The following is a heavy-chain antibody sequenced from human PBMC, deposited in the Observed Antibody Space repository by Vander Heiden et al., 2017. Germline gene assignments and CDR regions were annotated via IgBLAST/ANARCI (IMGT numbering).Heavy chain of an antibody. CDR2: IKSKTDGGTT. D-gene: IGHD3-10*01. CDR1: GFTFSNAG. CDR3: TTARYGSGSYYYYYGMDV. J-gene: IGHJ6*02. Sequence: EVQLVESGGGLLKPGGSLRLSWAAAGFTFSNAGMSWGRKAPGTGREWVGRIKSKTDGGTTDYAAPVKGRLTISRDDSKNTLYLQMNSLKTEDTAVYYCTTARYGSGSYYYYYGMDVWGQGTTVTVSS. V-gene: IGHV3-15*01.